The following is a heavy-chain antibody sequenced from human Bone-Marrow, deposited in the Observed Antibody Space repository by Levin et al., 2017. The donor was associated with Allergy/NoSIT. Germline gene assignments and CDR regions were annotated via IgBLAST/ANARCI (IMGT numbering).Heavy chain of an antibody. J-gene: IGHJ4*02. CDR2: IYYTGST. CDR1: GGSISTSSYY. V-gene: IGHV4-39*07. CDR3: ARVGESTKKIDS. D-gene: IGHD1-26*01. Sequence: SETLSLTCTVSGGSISTSSYYWGWIRQPPGKGLEWIGNIYYTGSTSYNPSLKSRVTISINTSKDQFSLKLSSVTAADTAVYSCARVGESTKKIDSWGQGALVTVSS.